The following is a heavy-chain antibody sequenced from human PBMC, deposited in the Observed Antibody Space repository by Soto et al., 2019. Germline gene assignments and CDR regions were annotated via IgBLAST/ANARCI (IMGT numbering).Heavy chain of an antibody. CDR2: IYYSGST. CDR3: ARAYGDYVFDY. D-gene: IGHD4-17*01. J-gene: IGHJ4*02. CDR1: GGSVSSGSYY. Sequence: SETLSLTCTVSGGSVSSGSYYWSWIRQPPGKGLEWIGYIYYSGSTNYNPSLKSRVTISVDTSKNQFSLKLSSVTAADTAVYYCARAYGDYVFDYWGQGTVVTVSS. V-gene: IGHV4-61*01.